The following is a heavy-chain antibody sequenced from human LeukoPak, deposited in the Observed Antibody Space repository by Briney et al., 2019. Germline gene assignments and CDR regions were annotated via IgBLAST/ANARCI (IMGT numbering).Heavy chain of an antibody. D-gene: IGHD3-16*01. CDR3: AKGGGAALRPYPPPS. Sequence: GGSLRLSCAASGFTFSSYAMSWVRQAPGKGLEWVSAISGSGGSTYYADSVKGRFTISRDNSENTLYLQMNSLRAEDTAVYYCAKGGGAALRPYPPPSWGQGTMVTVSS. CDR2: ISGSGGST. CDR1: GFTFSSYA. J-gene: IGHJ3*01. V-gene: IGHV3-23*01.